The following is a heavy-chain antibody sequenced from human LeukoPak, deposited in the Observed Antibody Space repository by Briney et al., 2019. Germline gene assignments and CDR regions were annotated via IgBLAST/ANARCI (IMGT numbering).Heavy chain of an antibody. J-gene: IGHJ4*02. D-gene: IGHD2-2*01. Sequence: GASVKVSCKASGCTFTDYSMHWARQAPGKGLEWMGWINPNSGVTKFAQKFQGRVTMTRDKSTSTAFMELSRLTSDDTGVYYCARGGTGFCSSASCFGDYFDYWGQGTLVTVSS. V-gene: IGHV1-2*02. CDR2: INPNSGVT. CDR1: GCTFTDYS. CDR3: ARGGTGFCSSASCFGDYFDY.